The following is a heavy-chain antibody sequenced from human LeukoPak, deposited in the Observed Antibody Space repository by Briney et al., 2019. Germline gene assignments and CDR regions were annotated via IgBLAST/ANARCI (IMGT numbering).Heavy chain of an antibody. D-gene: IGHD1-26*01. J-gene: IGHJ4*02. V-gene: IGHV4-59*08. CDR3: ARHGLKLVGASTIYFDN. Sequence: SETLSLTCTVSGGSISNNYWSWLRQSPGKGLEWIGYIYSSGSTDYNPPLKSRVTLSVDTSKNQFSLKLNSVTAADTAVYYCARHGLKLVGASTIYFDNWGQGSLVTVSS. CDR1: GGSISNNY. CDR2: IYSSGST.